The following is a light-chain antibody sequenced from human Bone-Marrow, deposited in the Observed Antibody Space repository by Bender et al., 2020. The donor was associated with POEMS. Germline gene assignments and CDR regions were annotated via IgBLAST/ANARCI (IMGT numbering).Light chain of an antibody. CDR1: SSDVGGYNY. CDR3: CSYTRSATVV. CDR2: EVS. J-gene: IGLJ2*01. V-gene: IGLV2-14*01. Sequence: QSALTQPASVSGSPGQSITISCTGTSSDVGGYNYVSWYQQHPGKAPKLMIYEVSKRPSGVPDRFSGSKSGNTASLTISGLQAEDEADYYCCSYTRSATVVFGGGTKLTVL.